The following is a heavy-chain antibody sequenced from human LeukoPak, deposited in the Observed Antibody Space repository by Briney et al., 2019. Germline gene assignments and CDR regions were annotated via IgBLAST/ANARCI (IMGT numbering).Heavy chain of an antibody. CDR2: ISAYNSNT. V-gene: IGHV1-18*01. CDR1: GYTFTSYG. CDR3: AREVGRGFDY. J-gene: IGHJ4*02. Sequence: VSVKVSCKASGYTFTSYGMNWVRQAPGQGLEWMGWISAYNSNTHYAQKLQGRVTMTTDTSTSTAYMEVRSLRSDDTAVYYCAREVGRGFDYWGQGTLVTVSS. D-gene: IGHD1-26*01.